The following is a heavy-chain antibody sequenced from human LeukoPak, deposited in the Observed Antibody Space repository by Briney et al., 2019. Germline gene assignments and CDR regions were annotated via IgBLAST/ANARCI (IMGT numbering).Heavy chain of an antibody. V-gene: IGHV3-21*01. D-gene: IGHD1-26*01. J-gene: IGHJ6*03. CDR3: ARDPYSGSYGDSYYYYMDA. CDR2: ISSSSRSI. CDR1: GFTFSSYS. Sequence: GGSLRLSCAASGFTFSSYSMNWVRQAPGKGLEWVSSISSSSRSIYYTDSVKGRFTISRDNAKNSLYLQMNSLRAEDTAVYYCARDPYSGSYGDSYYYYMDAWGKGTTVTISS.